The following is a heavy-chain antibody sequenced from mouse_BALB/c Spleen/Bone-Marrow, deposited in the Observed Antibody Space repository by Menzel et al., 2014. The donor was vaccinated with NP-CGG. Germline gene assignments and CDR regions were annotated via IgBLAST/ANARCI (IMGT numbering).Heavy chain of an antibody. CDR2: INPSNGGT. D-gene: IGHD6-1*01. Sequence: QVHVKQSGAELVKPGASVKLSCKASGYTFTSFYMYWVKQGPGQGLEWIGDINPSNGGTNFNEKFRKKATLTVDTSSSTAYMEFSSLTSEDSAVYYCTRRSLLSDYYALDYWGQGTSVTVSS. CDR3: TRRSLLSDYYALDY. J-gene: IGHJ4*01. CDR1: GYTFTSFY. V-gene: IGHV1S81*02.